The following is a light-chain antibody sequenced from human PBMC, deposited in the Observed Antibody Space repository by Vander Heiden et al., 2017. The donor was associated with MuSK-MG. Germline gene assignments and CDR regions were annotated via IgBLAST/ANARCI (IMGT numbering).Light chain of an antibody. CDR2: SNN. J-gene: IGLJ2*01. Sequence: QSMLTQPPSASGTPGQRVTISCSGSSSNIGSNTVNWYQQLPGTAPKLLIYSNNQRPSGVPDRFSGSKSGTSASLAISGLQSEDEADYYCAAWDDSLNSGVFGGGTKLTVL. V-gene: IGLV1-44*01. CDR1: SSNIGSNT. CDR3: AAWDDSLNSGV.